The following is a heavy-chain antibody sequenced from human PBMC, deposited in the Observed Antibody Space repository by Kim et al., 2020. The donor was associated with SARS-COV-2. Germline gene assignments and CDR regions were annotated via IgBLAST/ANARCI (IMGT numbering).Heavy chain of an antibody. D-gene: IGHD6-19*01. CDR1: GFTVSSNY. CDR2: IYSGGST. CDR3: ARGFSSGWYGGSHWSIGFDP. J-gene: IGHJ5*02. Sequence: GGSLRLSCAASGFTVSSNYMSWVRQAPGKGLEWVSVIYSGGSTYYADSVKGRFTISRDNSKNTLYLQMNSLRAEDTAVYYCARGFSSGWYGGSHWSIGFDPWGHGTLVTVSS. V-gene: IGHV3-53*01.